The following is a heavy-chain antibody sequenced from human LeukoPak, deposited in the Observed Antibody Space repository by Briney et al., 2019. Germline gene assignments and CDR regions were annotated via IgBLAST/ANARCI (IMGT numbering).Heavy chain of an antibody. CDR3: ARVALGIVPARFPLTESYYGMDV. CDR1: GGSISSGDYY. D-gene: IGHD2-2*01. CDR2: IYYSGST. J-gene: IGHJ6*02. Sequence: SQTLSLTCTVSGGSISSGDYYWSWIRQPPGKGLEWIGYIYYSGSTYYNPSLKSRVTISVDTSKNQFSLKLSSVTAANTAVYYCARVALGIVPARFPLTESYYGMDVWGQGTTVTVSS. V-gene: IGHV4-30-4*01.